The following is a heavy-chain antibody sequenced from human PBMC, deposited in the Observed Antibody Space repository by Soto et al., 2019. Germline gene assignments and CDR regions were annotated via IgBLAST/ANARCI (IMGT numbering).Heavy chain of an antibody. CDR3: ATSRYSGYDYALYI. J-gene: IGHJ3*02. V-gene: IGHV4-31*03. CDR1: GGSISSGGYY. Sequence: PSETLSLTCTVSGGSISSGGYYWRWIRQHPEKGLEWIGYIFYSGSTYYKPSLKSRVTISVDRSKSQFSLNLTSVTAPDTHRYSCATSRYSGYDYALYIWGQGTMVTVSS. D-gene: IGHD5-12*01. CDR2: IFYSGST.